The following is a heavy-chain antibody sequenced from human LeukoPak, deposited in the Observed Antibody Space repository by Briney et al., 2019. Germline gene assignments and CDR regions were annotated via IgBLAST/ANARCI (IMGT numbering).Heavy chain of an antibody. CDR2: IYHSGST. CDR1: GYSISSDYY. D-gene: IGHD3-10*01. V-gene: IGHV4-38-2*02. CDR3: ARDRIGAHGPGYFQY. Sequence: SETLSLTCAVSGYSISSDYYWGWIRQPPGKGLEWIGSIYHSGSTYHNPSLKSRVTISVDTSKNQFFMKLRSVTAADTAVYFCARDRIGAHGPGYFQYWGQGTLVTVSS. J-gene: IGHJ1*01.